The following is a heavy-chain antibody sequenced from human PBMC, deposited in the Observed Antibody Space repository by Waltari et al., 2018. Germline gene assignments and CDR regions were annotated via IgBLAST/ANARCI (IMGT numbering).Heavy chain of an antibody. CDR1: GFTCGSDT. CDR2: IHKDGSEK. J-gene: IGHJ4*02. Sequence: EVQLVGSGGGLVKPGGSLRLSCAASGFTCGSDTMNWVRQAPGKGPEWVANIHKDGSEKNYVDYVKGRFTISRDNAKDSVYLQMNSLRADDTAMYYCVRDHWGPDYWGQGTLVTVSS. D-gene: IGHD7-27*01. CDR3: VRDHWGPDY. V-gene: IGHV3-7*01.